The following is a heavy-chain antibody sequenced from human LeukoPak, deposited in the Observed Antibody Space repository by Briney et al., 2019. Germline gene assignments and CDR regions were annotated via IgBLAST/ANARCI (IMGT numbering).Heavy chain of an antibody. J-gene: IGHJ4*02. Sequence: SETLSLTCAVCGGSFSGYYWSWIRQPPGKGLEWIGEINHSGSTNYNPSLKSRVTISVDTSKNQFSLRLSSVTAADTAVYYCARSRDILTGYHFDYWGQGTLVTVSS. CDR3: ARSRDILTGYHFDY. D-gene: IGHD3-9*01. CDR2: INHSGST. CDR1: GGSFSGYY. V-gene: IGHV4-34*01.